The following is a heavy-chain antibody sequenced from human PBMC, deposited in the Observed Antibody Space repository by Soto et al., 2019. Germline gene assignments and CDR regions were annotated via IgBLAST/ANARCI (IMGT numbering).Heavy chain of an antibody. CDR3: VKDKSWNFRSGYGIDI. Sequence: APVTLSCGAPGGACNSNSVCWARQAHGPVLEWMGVIIPLLNTPKYAPKFQDRVTISADASATIAYMELSSLRGEDTAVYYCVKDKSWNFRSGYGIDISAQGTALTGPS. CDR1: GGACNSNS. CDR2: IIPLLNTP. V-gene: IGHV1-69*01. J-gene: IGHJ6*02. D-gene: IGHD3-3*01.